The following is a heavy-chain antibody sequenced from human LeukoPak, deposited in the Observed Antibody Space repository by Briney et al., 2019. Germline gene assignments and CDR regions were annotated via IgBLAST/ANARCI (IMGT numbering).Heavy chain of an antibody. CDR3: ASRGYLSYYFDY. CDR1: GGSISSGGYY. CDR2: IYYSGST. J-gene: IGHJ4*02. V-gene: IGHV4-31*03. D-gene: IGHD5-18*01. Sequence: SETLSLTCTVSGGSISSGGYYWSWIRQHPGKGLEWIGYIYYSGSTYYNPSLKSRVTISVDTSKNQFSLKLSSETAADTAVYYCASRGYLSYYFDYWGQGTLVTDSS.